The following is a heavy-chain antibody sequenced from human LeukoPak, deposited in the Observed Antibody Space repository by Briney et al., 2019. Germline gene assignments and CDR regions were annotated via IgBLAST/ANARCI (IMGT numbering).Heavy chain of an antibody. CDR2: ISGYNGNT. CDR3: ARDTRTTLTPVTWFDP. Sequence: GASVNVSCKASGYTSTNYGISWVRQAPGQGLEWMGWISGYNGNTDYAQTRQGRVTMTTDTSTSTAYMELRSLRSADTAICYCARDTRTTLTPVTWFDPGGQGTLVTVS. V-gene: IGHV1-18*01. CDR1: GYTSTNYG. D-gene: IGHD4-17*01. J-gene: IGHJ5*02.